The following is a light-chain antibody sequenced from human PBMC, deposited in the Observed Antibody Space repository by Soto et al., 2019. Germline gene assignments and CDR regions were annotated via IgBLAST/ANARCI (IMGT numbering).Light chain of an antibody. J-gene: IGKJ3*01. Sequence: EVVLTQSPATLSLSPGERATLFCRANESVNDYLAWYQQRPGQAPSLLIFDASNRAPGIPARFSASGSRSDCTLSISSLEPEDFAVYYCQQRFSWTPFPFGPGTKVDF. CDR2: DAS. CDR1: ESVNDY. V-gene: IGKV3-11*02. CDR3: QQRFSWTPFP.